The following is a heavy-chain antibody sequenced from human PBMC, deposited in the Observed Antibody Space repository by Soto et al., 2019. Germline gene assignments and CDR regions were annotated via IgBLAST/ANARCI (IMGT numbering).Heavy chain of an antibody. J-gene: IGHJ3*01. Sequence: EVELLESGGGLVQPGGSLQLSCVGSGFTFDSNGMSWVRLVPGKGLEWGSFISGSGVSTSYAESVKGRVIVSRDNSKKMVFLQMHSLRVEDTATYYCAKIYISSSEDAFDVWGQGTTVTVSS. D-gene: IGHD5-12*01. CDR1: GFTFDSNG. CDR3: AKIYISSSEDAFDV. V-gene: IGHV3-23*01. CDR2: ISGSGVST.